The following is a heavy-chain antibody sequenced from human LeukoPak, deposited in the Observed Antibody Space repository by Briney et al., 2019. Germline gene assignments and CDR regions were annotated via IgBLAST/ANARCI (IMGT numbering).Heavy chain of an antibody. V-gene: IGHV3-53*01. CDR1: GFTVSTND. Sequence: PGGSLRLSCAASGFTVSTNDMSWVRQAPGKGLEWVSAIYSDGTIYYGDSVKGRFTISRDSSKNTLYLQMNSLRVDDTAVYYCARHRVISTRDFEYWGQGTLVTVSS. CDR3: ARHRVISTRDFEY. J-gene: IGHJ4*02. CDR2: IYSDGTI. D-gene: IGHD2-21*01.